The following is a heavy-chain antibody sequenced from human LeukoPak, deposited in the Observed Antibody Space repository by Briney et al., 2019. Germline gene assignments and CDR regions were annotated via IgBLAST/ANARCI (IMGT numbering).Heavy chain of an antibody. Sequence: QSGGSLRLSCAASGFTFSSYGMHWVRQAPGKGLEWVAAIWYDGSNKYYAGSVKGRFTISRDNSKNTLYLQMNSLRAEDTAVYYCAKDLSPYYDSSGPQSSWGQGTLVTVSS. CDR1: GFTFSSYG. CDR3: AKDLSPYYDSSGPQSS. CDR2: IWYDGSNK. J-gene: IGHJ5*02. V-gene: IGHV3-33*06. D-gene: IGHD3-22*01.